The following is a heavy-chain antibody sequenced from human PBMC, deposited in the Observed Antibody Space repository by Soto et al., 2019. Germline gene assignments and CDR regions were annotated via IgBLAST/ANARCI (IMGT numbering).Heavy chain of an antibody. CDR3: ARLQDAGGRFDP. Sequence: SQTLSLTCAISGDSVSSKSAARHWIRHSPSRGLEWLGRTYYRSKWSSNYAVSVKSRITINPDTSKNQFSLQLRSLRSDDTAVYYCARLQDAGGRFDPWGQGTLVTVSS. J-gene: IGHJ5*02. CDR1: GDSVSSKSAA. V-gene: IGHV6-1*01. D-gene: IGHD2-15*01. CDR2: TYYRSKWSS.